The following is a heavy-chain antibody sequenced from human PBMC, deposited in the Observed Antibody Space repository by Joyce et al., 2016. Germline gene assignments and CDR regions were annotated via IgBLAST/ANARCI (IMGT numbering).Heavy chain of an antibody. CDR2: ISWDGGTT. Sequence: EVQLVESGGVVVQPGGSLRLSCAASGFTFEDYTMDWVRQAPVKGLEWVSLISWDGGTTNYADSVKGRFTISRDNSKNSLYLQMNSLRSEDTALYYCAIIAVVATDYWGQGTLVTVSS. D-gene: IGHD6-19*01. J-gene: IGHJ4*02. CDR1: GFTFEDYT. V-gene: IGHV3-43*01. CDR3: AIIAVVATDY.